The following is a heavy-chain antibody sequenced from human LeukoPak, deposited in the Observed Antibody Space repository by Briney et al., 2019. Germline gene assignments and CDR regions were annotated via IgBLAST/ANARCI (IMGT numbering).Heavy chain of an antibody. V-gene: IGHV4-59*08. J-gene: IGHJ2*01. CDR2: IYYSGST. Sequence: PSETLSLTCTVSGGSISSYYWSWIRQPPGKGLEWIGYIYYSGSTNYNPSLKSRVTISVDTSKNQFSLKLISVTAADTAVYYCARHEYSSSWSPPSYFDLWGRGTLITVSS. D-gene: IGHD6-13*01. CDR1: GGSISSYY. CDR3: ARHEYSSSWSPPSYFDL.